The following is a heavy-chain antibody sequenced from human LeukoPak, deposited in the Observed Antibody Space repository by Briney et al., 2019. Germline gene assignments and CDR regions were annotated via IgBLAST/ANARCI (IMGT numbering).Heavy chain of an antibody. J-gene: IGHJ4*02. Sequence: ASVKVSCKASGYSLTRYYMHWVRQAPGQGLEWMGIMNPSGTSTNYAQKFQGRVIMTGDTSTSTVYMELRSLRSDDTAVYYCARALYYYDSRSYGDFDYWGQGTLVTVSS. D-gene: IGHD3-22*01. CDR1: GYSLTRYY. CDR2: MNPSGTST. V-gene: IGHV1-46*01. CDR3: ARALYYYDSRSYGDFDY.